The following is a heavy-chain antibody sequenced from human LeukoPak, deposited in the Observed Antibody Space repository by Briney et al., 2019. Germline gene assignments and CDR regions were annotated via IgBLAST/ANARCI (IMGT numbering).Heavy chain of an antibody. J-gene: IGHJ4*02. Sequence: GASVKVSCKASGYTFTSYYMHWVRQAPGQGLEWMGIINPSGGSTSYAQKFQGRVTMTRDMSTSTVYMELSSLRSEDTAVYYCARQYYDFWSGYYTGWYYFDYWGQGNLVTVSS. CDR3: ARQYYDFWSGYYTGWYYFDY. V-gene: IGHV1-46*01. CDR1: GYTFTSYY. D-gene: IGHD3-3*01. CDR2: INPSGGST.